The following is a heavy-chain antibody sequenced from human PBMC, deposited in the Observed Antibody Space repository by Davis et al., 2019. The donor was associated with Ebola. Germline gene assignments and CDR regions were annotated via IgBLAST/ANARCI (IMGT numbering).Heavy chain of an antibody. CDR3: ARVVVYYYGSGSYYTPYYFDY. V-gene: IGHV4-59*01. CDR1: GGSISSYY. CDR2: LYYSGST. Sequence: SETLSLTCTVSGGSISSYYWSWIRQPPGKGLEWIGYLYYSGSTNYNPSLKSRVTISVDTSKNQFSLKLSSVTAADTAVYYCARVVVYYYGSGSYYTPYYFDYWGQGTLVTVSS. J-gene: IGHJ4*02. D-gene: IGHD3-10*01.